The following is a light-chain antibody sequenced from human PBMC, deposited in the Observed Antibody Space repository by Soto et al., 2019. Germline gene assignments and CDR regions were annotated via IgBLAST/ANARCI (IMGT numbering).Light chain of an antibody. V-gene: IGKV3-20*01. Sequence: EIVLTQSPGTLSLSPGERATLSCRASQSVNSYLAWYQQKPGQAPRLLIYGASSRATGIPDRFSGSGSGADFTLTISRLEPDDFAVYYCHQYDSSPRTFGQGTKGEI. CDR2: GAS. J-gene: IGKJ1*01. CDR1: QSVNSY. CDR3: HQYDSSPRT.